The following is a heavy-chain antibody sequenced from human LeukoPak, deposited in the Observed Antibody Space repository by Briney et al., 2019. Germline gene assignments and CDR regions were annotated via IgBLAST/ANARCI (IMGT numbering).Heavy chain of an antibody. V-gene: IGHV3-7*04. J-gene: IGHJ4*02. CDR2: IKQDGSKK. CDR1: GFPFSSYW. D-gene: IGHD5-24*01. Sequence: GGSLRLSCVASGFPFSSYWMTWVRQAPGKGLEWVANIKQDGSKKSYVDSVKGRFSISRDNAKNSLYLQMNSLRAEDTAIYYCTRVGYIDEGIDYWGQGTLVTVSS. CDR3: TRVGYIDEGIDY.